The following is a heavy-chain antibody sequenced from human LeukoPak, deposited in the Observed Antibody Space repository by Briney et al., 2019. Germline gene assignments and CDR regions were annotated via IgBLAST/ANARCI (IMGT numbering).Heavy chain of an antibody. CDR1: GGSFSGYY. CDR2: INHSGST. V-gene: IGHV4-34*01. D-gene: IGHD3-10*01. J-gene: IGHJ4*02. CDR3: ARGRYYGSGSYYNVLDLDY. Sequence: PPETLSLTCAVYGGSFSGYYWSWIRQPPGKGLEWIGEINHSGSTNYNPSLKSRVTISVDTSKNQFSLKLSSVTAADTAVYYCARGRYYGSGSYYNVLDLDYWGQGTLVTVSS.